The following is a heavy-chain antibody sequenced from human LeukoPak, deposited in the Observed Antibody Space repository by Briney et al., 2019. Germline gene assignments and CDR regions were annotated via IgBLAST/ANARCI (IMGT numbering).Heavy chain of an antibody. CDR2: IYHSGST. V-gene: IGHV4-38-2*02. J-gene: IGHJ5*02. Sequence: SETLSLTCTVSGGSISGYYWGWIRQPPGKGLEWIGSIYHSGSTYYNPSLKSRVTISVDTSKNQFSLKLSSVTAADTAVYYCARDVPLVVVPAAIGNWFDPWGQGTLVTVSS. CDR3: ARDVPLVVVPAAIGNWFDP. CDR1: GGSISGYY. D-gene: IGHD2-2*01.